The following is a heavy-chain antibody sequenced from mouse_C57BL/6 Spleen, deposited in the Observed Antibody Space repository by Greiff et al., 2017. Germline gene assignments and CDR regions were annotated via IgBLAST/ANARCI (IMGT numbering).Heavy chain of an antibody. V-gene: IGHV1-55*01. CDR2: IYPGSGST. D-gene: IGHD2-5*01. CDR1: GYTFTSYW. CDR3: ARRYSNPYYYAMDY. Sequence: QVQLQQPGAELVKPGASVQMSCKASGYTFTSYWITWVKQRPGQGLEWIGDIYPGSGSTNYNEKFKSKATLTVDTSSSTAYMQLSSLTSEDSAVYYCARRYSNPYYYAMDYWGQGTSVTVSS. J-gene: IGHJ4*01.